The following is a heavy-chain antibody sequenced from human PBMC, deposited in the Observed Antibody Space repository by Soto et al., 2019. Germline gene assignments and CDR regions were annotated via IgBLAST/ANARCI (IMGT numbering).Heavy chain of an antibody. Sequence: GESLKISCKASGYSFTNYWIGWVRQTPGKGLEWMGIIYPGDSETKYSPAFQAQVTISVDKSISTAYLQWSSLKASDTAIYYCGRPVVRGYSAYDHPFDPWGLGTLVTVSS. CDR3: GRPVVRGYSAYDHPFDP. D-gene: IGHD5-12*01. CDR1: GYSFTNYW. V-gene: IGHV5-51*01. J-gene: IGHJ5*02. CDR2: IYPGDSET.